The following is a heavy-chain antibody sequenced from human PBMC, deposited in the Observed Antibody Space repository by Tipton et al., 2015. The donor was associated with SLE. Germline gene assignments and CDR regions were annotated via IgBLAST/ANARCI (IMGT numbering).Heavy chain of an antibody. J-gene: IGHJ4*02. Sequence: TLSLTCSVYGDSLSGQYWSWIRQPPGKGLEWIGEVFRGGSTNYSPSLESRVTITVDMSKNHFSLRLTSVTAADTAVYYCASGKLSYGGGDNWGQGTLVTVSS. V-gene: IGHV4-34*12. CDR3: ASGKLSYGGGDN. D-gene: IGHD4-23*01. CDR2: VFRGGST. CDR1: GDSLSGQY.